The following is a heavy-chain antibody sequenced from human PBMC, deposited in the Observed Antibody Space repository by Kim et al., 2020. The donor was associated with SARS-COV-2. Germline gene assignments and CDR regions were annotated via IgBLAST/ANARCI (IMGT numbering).Heavy chain of an antibody. J-gene: IGHJ4*02. CDR3: ARDGVTSGSYDY. D-gene: IGHD3-10*01. V-gene: IGHV4-31*02. Sequence: YDNPSLKSRVTRSVDTAKNQFSLKLSSVTAADTAVYYCARDGVTSGSYDYWGQGTLVTVSS.